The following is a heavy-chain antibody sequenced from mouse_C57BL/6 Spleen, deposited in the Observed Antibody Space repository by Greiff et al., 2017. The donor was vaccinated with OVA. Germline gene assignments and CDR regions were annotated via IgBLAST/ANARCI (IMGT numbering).Heavy chain of an antibody. CDR2: INPNNGGT. CDR3: ARALSTMVTTGFAY. D-gene: IGHD2-2*01. J-gene: IGHJ3*01. Sequence: EVQLQQSGPELVKPGASVKIPCKASGYTSTDYNMDWVKQSHGKSLEWIGDINPNNGGTIYNQKFKGKATLTVDKSSSTAYMELRSLTSEDTAVYYCARALSTMVTTGFAYWGQGTLVTVSA. CDR1: GYTSTDYN. V-gene: IGHV1-18*01.